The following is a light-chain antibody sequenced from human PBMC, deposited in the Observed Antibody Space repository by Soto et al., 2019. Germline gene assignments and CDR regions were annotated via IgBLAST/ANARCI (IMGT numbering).Light chain of an antibody. CDR2: DVS. CDR3: SSYTSSSTVYV. Sequence: QSALTQPASVSGSPGQSITISCTGTSSDVGGYNYVSWYQQHPGKAPKLMIYDVSNRPSGVSNRSSGSKSGNTASLTISGLQAEDEADYYCSSYTSSSTVYVFGTGTKVPVL. CDR1: SSDVGGYNY. V-gene: IGLV2-14*01. J-gene: IGLJ1*01.